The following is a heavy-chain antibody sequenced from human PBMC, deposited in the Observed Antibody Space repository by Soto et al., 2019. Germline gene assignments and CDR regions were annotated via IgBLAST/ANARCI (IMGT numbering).Heavy chain of an antibody. CDR2: MNPNSGNT. CDR3: ARERSGFYDY. CDR1: GYTFTSYD. D-gene: IGHD3-22*01. Sequence: QVQLVQSGAEVKKPGASVKVSCKASGYTFTSYDINWVRQATGQGLEWMGWMNPNSGNTGYAQNFXXRVTMTRNTSITTASMELSSLRSEDTAVYYCARERSGFYDYWGQGTLVTVSS. J-gene: IGHJ4*02. V-gene: IGHV1-8*01.